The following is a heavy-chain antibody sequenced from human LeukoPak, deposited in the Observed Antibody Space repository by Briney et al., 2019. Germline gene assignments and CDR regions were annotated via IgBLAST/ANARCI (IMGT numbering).Heavy chain of an antibody. CDR2: IYPGDSDT. CDR3: ARETQLEGLQGLHSKDFDRYYYYYYLDV. Sequence: GESLKISCKAYGYSISNYWIGWVRQMPGKGLEWMGIIYPGDSDTRYSPSFQGQVTISTDKSISAAYLQWSSLKASDTAMYYCARETQLEGLQGLHSKDFDRYYYYYYLDVWGKGTTVTVSS. D-gene: IGHD1-1*01. CDR1: GYSISNYW. V-gene: IGHV5-51*01. J-gene: IGHJ6*03.